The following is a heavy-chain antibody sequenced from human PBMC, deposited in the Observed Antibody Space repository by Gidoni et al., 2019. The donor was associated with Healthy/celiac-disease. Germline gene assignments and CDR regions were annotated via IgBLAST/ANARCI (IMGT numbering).Heavy chain of an antibody. CDR1: GFTFSSYG. D-gene: IGHD5-18*01. V-gene: IGHV3-33*01. Sequence: QVQLVESGGGVVQPGRSLRLSCAASGFTFSSYGMHWVRQAPGKALEWVAVIWYDGSNKYYADSVKGRFTISRDNSKNTLYPQMNSLRAEDTAVYYCARAAEQLWLIWYFDLWGRGTLVTVSS. CDR2: IWYDGSNK. J-gene: IGHJ2*01. CDR3: ARAAEQLWLIWYFDL.